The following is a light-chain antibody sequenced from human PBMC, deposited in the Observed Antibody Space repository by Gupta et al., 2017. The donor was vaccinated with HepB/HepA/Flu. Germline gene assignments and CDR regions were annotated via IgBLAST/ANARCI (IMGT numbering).Light chain of an antibody. CDR1: SSNIGSNF. J-gene: IGLJ3*02. Sequence: QSVLTQPPSASGTPAQRVPISCPGSSSNIGSNFVYWYQQLPGTAPKLLIYRNNQRPSGVPDRFSGSKSGTSASLAISGLRSEDEADYYCAAWDDSLSGWVFGGGTKLTVL. CDR2: RNN. V-gene: IGLV1-47*01. CDR3: AAWDDSLSGWV.